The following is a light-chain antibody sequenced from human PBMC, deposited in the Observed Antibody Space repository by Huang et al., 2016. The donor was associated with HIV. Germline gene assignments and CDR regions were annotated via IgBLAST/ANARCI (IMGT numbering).Light chain of an antibody. CDR1: QSLLHRGAKTY. J-gene: IGKJ5*01. V-gene: IGKV2-29*02. CDR2: AAS. Sequence: IVMTQTPLSLPVTPGQPASMSCKSSQSLLHRGAKTYLYWYLQKPGQSPQLRIYAASSRLSGVPDRFTGSGSGTDFTLNISRVEADDVGVYYCMQGIHPITFGQGTRLDIK. CDR3: MQGIHPIT.